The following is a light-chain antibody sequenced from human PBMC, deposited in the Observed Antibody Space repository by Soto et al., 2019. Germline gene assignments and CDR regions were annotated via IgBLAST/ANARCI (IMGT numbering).Light chain of an antibody. CDR2: ANI. Sequence: QSVLTQPPSVSGAPGQRVTISCTGSSSNIGAGYDVHWYHQVPGTAPKLLIYANINRPSGVPDRFSGSKSVTSASLSITGLQAEDEADYYCQSYDSSLRAWVFGGGTQLTVL. J-gene: IGLJ3*02. V-gene: IGLV1-40*01. CDR3: QSYDSSLRAWV. CDR1: SSNIGAGYD.